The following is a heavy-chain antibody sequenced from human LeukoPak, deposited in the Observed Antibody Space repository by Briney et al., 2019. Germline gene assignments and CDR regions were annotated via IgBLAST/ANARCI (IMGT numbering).Heavy chain of an antibody. D-gene: IGHD4-17*01. CDR1: GFTFSSYS. Sequence: GGSLRLSCAASGFTFSSYSMNWVRQAPGKGLEWVSSISSSSSYIYYADSVKGRFTISRDNAKNSIYLQMDSLRVEDTAIYYCARDSVGDLLDYWGQGTLVTVSS. V-gene: IGHV3-21*01. CDR3: ARDSVGDLLDY. J-gene: IGHJ4*02. CDR2: ISSSSSYI.